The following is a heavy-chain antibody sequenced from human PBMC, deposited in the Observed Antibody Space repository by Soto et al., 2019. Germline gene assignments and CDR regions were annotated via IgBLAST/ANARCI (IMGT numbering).Heavy chain of an antibody. CDR3: AKVQWLVRVGAFDI. CDR1: GFTFSSYA. CDR2: ISGSGGST. D-gene: IGHD6-19*01. V-gene: IGHV3-23*01. J-gene: IGHJ3*02. Sequence: GGSLRLSRAAPGFTFSSYAMSWVRQAPGKGLEWVSAISGSGGSTYYADPVKGRFTISRDNSKNTLYLQMNSLRAEDTAVFYCAKVQWLVRVGAFDIWGQGTMVTVSS.